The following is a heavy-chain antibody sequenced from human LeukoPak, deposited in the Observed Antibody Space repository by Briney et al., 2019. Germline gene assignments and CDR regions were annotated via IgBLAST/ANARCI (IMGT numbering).Heavy chain of an antibody. CDR2: MYYSGST. CDR1: GGSISSYY. Sequence: PSETLSLTCTVSGGSISSYYWSWIRQPPGKGLEWIGYMYYSGSTNYNPSLKSRVTISVETSKNQFSLKLSSVTAADTAVYYCARMTYYDSSGFDYWGQGTLVTVSS. V-gene: IGHV4-59*01. CDR3: ARMTYYDSSGFDY. D-gene: IGHD3-22*01. J-gene: IGHJ4*02.